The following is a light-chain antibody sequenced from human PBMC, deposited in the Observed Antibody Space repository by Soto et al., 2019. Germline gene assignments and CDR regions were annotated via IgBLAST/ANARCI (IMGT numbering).Light chain of an antibody. V-gene: IGKV3-20*01. CDR3: QQYGSSET. CDR1: QSVSSND. J-gene: IGKJ2*01. CDR2: GAS. Sequence: EIVLTQSPGTLSLSPGERATLSCRTSQSVSSNDLAWYQQKPGQAPRLLIYGASNRATGIPDRFSGSGSGTDFTLTINRLEHEDFAVYYCQQYGSSETFGQGTKLEIK.